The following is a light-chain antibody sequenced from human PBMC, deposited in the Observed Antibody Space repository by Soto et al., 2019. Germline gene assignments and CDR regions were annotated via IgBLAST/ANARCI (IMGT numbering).Light chain of an antibody. CDR2: YAS. J-gene: IGKJ5*01. V-gene: IGKV3-15*01. Sequence: EIMMTQSPATLSVSPGERATLSCRASQSVRNNLAWYQQKPGQAPRLLIYYASTRATGVPARFSGSGSGTEFTLTISSLQSEDSALHYCQQYNNWPPITFGQGTRLEIK. CDR1: QSVRNN. CDR3: QQYNNWPPIT.